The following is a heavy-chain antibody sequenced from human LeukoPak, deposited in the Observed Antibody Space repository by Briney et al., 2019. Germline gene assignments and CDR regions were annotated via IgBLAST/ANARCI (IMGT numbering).Heavy chain of an antibody. J-gene: IGHJ4*02. CDR1: GFTFNNFA. CDR3: ARELSGGIDY. D-gene: IGHD1-14*01. CDR2: ISGGGRNA. Sequence: GGSLRLSCAASGFTFNNFAMSWVRQAPGKGLEWVSFISGGGRNAYYADSVKGRFTISRDNSKNTLYLQMNSLRAEDTAVYYCARELSGGIDYWGQGTLVTVSS. V-gene: IGHV3-23*01.